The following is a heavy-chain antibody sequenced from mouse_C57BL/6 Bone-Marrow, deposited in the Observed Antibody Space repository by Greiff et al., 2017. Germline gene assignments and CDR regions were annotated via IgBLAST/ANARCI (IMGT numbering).Heavy chain of an antibody. CDR2: INHYIGGT. CDR1: GYTFTDSY. Sequence: LVKPGASVKMSCKSSGYTFTDSYMTWVKQCHGKGLEWIGVINHYIGGTSYNQKFKGKATLTVDKSSSTAYMELNSLTSEDSAVYYCATLRGYFDVWGTGTTVTVSS. J-gene: IGHJ1*03. CDR3: ATLRGYFDV. V-gene: IGHV1-19*01.